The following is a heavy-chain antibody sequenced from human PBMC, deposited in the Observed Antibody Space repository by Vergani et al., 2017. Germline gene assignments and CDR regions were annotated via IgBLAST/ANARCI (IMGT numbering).Heavy chain of an antibody. CDR3: ARRSRYFYYYMDV. V-gene: IGHV5-51*03. Sequence: EVQLVQSGAEVQKPGESLKISCKGSGYNFSKYWIVWVRQMPGKGLEWMGIIYPGDSETIYGPSFQGQVTITADKSISSAYLEWSSLKASDTAMYYCARRSRYFYYYMDVWATGTTVIVS. CDR2: IYPGDSET. D-gene: IGHD1-14*01. CDR1: GYNFSKYW. J-gene: IGHJ6*03.